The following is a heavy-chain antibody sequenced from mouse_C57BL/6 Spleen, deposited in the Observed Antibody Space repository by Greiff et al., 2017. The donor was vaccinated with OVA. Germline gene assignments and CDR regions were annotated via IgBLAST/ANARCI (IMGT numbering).Heavy chain of an antibody. J-gene: IGHJ3*01. D-gene: IGHD1-1*01. CDR3: ARAPAYYYGSSPWFAY. CDR1: GYTFTSYW. CDR2: IYPGSGST. V-gene: IGHV1-55*01. Sequence: VQLQQPGAELVKPGASVKMSCKASGYTFTSYWITWVKQRPGQGLEWIGDIYPGSGSTNYNEKFKSKATLTVDTSSSTAYMQLSSLTSEDSAVYYCARAPAYYYGSSPWFAYWGQGTLVTVSA.